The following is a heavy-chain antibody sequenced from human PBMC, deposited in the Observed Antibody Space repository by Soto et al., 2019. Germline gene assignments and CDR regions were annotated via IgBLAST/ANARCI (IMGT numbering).Heavy chain of an antibody. CDR2: INPSGGST. CDR1: GYTFTSYY. D-gene: IGHD1-7*01. Sequence: ASVKVSCKASGYTFTSYYMHWVRQAPGQGLEWMGIINPSGGSTSYAQKFQGRVTMTRDTSTSTVYMELSSLRSEDTAVYYCARRVRTLNTPTGTTHYYYYMDVWGKGTTVTVSS. CDR3: ARRVRTLNTPTGTTHYYYYMDV. V-gene: IGHV1-46*03. J-gene: IGHJ6*03.